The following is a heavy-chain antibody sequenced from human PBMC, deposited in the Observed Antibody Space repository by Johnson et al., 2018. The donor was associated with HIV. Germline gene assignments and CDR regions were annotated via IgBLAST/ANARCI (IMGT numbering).Heavy chain of an antibody. J-gene: IGHJ3*02. CDR3: ARAFPMVRYDAFDI. D-gene: IGHD3-10*01. CDR2: ISYDGSNK. Sequence: QVQVVESGGGVVQPGRSLRLSCAASGFTFSDYGLHWVRQAPGEGLEWVAVISYDGSNKYYADSVKGRFTISRDNSKNTLYLQMNSLRAEDTAVYYCARAFPMVRYDAFDIWGQGAMVAVSS. V-gene: IGHV3-30*03. CDR1: GFTFSDYG.